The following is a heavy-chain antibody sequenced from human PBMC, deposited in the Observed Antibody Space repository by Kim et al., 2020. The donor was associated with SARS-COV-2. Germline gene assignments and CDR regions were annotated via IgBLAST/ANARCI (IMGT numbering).Heavy chain of an antibody. V-gene: IGHV4-39*01. D-gene: IGHD1-26*01. CDR3: ARQCDVELGHAFDI. J-gene: IGHJ3*02. Sequence: NPSLKSRVTISVDTSKNQFSLKLSSVTAADTAVYYCARQCDVELGHAFDIWGQGTMVTVSS.